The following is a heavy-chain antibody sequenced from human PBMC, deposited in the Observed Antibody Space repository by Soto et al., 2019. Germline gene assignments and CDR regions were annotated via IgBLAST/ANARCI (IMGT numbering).Heavy chain of an antibody. CDR2: SRDKAQGYST. CDR3: AKGGTMSCFDY. V-gene: IGHV3-72*01. D-gene: IGHD3-22*01. Sequence: GSLRLSCAGSGFTLSDHYIDWVRQAPGKGLEWVGRSRDKAQGYSTAYAASVKGRFTISRDNFKSTLYLQMNSLRDEDTAVYYCAKGGTMSCFDYWGQGALVTVSS. CDR1: GFTLSDHY. J-gene: IGHJ4*02.